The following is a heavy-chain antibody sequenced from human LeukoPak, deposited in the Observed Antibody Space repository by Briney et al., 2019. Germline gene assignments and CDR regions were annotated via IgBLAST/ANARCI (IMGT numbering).Heavy chain of an antibody. CDR3: ARARILATGTYYYMDV. V-gene: IGHV3-48*01. J-gene: IGHJ6*03. D-gene: IGHD6-13*01. CDR1: GFILSTYN. Sequence: GGSLRLSCAASGFILSTYNIIWVRQAPGKGLEWVSYISNTGYTIFYADSVKGRLTISRDNAKNSLYLQMHSLGVEDTAVYFCARARILATGTYYYMDVWGKGTTVTVSS. CDR2: ISNTGYTI.